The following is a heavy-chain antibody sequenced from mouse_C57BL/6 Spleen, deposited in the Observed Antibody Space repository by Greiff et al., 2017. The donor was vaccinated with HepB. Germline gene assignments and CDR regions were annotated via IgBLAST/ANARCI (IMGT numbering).Heavy chain of an antibody. CDR1: GFSLTSYG. CDR3: ARTLDYYGSSYYFDY. V-gene: IGHV2-2*01. D-gene: IGHD1-1*01. J-gene: IGHJ2*01. CDR2: IWSGGST. Sequence: VQLKESGPGLVQPSQSLSITCTVSGFSLTSYGVHWVRQSPGKGLEWLGVIWSGGSTDYNAAFISRLSISKDNSKSQVFFKMNSLQADDTAIYYCARTLDYYGSSYYFDYWGQGTTLTVSS.